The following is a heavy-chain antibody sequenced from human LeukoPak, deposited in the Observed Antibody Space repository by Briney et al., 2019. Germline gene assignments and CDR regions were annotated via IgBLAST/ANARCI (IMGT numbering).Heavy chain of an antibody. CDR2: INWNGGST. CDR3: ARAEYYYDSSGYHDAFDI. D-gene: IGHD3-22*01. J-gene: IGHJ3*02. Sequence: PGGSLRLSCAASGFTFSSYAMSWVRQAPGKGLEWVSGINWNGGSTGYADSVKGRFTISRDNAKNSLYLQMNSLRAEDTALYYCARAEYYYDSSGYHDAFDIWGQGTMITVSS. V-gene: IGHV3-20*04. CDR1: GFTFSSYA.